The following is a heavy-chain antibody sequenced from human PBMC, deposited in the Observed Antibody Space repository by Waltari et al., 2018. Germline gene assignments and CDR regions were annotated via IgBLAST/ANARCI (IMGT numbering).Heavy chain of an antibody. V-gene: IGHV4-61*02. CDR1: GGSISSGSFY. CDR3: AREGGFSYRSEH. D-gene: IGHD3-10*01. CDR2: IYTSGST. Sequence: QVQLQESGPGVVKPSQTLSLTCTVSGGSISSGSFYWNWFRQPAGKGLEWIGFIYTSGSTNYNPSLKSRVTISADTSKNQFSLRLTSVTAADTAVYYCAREGGFSYRSEHWGQGALVTVAS. J-gene: IGHJ4*02.